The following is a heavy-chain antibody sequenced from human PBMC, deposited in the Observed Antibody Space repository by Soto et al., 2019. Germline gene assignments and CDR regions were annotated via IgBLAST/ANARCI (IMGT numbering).Heavy chain of an antibody. Sequence: QVQLQESGPGLVKPSETLSLTCTVSGGSISSYYWSWIRQPPGKGLEWIGYIYYSGSTNYNPSLKSRVTISVDTSKNQFSLKLSSVTAADTAVYYCARVVRAREWYFDYWGQGTLVSVSS. CDR1: GGSISSYY. CDR3: ARVVRAREWYFDY. V-gene: IGHV4-59*01. CDR2: IYYSGST. J-gene: IGHJ4*02. D-gene: IGHD3-3*01.